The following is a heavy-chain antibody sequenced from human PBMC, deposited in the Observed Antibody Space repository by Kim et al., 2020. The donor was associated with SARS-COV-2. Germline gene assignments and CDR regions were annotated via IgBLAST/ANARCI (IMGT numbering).Heavy chain of an antibody. CDR3: ARGEGGSSSADFGY. D-gene: IGHD6-6*01. V-gene: IGHV4-30-2*01. CDR1: GGSISSGGYS. Sequence: SETLSLTCAVSGGSISSGGYSWSWIRQPPGKGLEWIGYIYHSGSTYYNPSLKSRVTISVDRSKNQFSLKLSSVTAADTAVYYCARGEGGSSSADFGYWGQGTLVTVSS. CDR2: IYHSGST. J-gene: IGHJ4*02.